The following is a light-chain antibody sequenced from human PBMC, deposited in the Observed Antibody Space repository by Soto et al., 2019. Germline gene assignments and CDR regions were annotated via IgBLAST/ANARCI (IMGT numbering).Light chain of an antibody. Sequence: EIVMTQSPATLSESQGERPTHSCRASQSVSSNLAWYQQKPGQAPRLLIYGASTRATGIPARFSGSGSGTEFTLTISSLQSEDFAVYYCQQYNNWPRTFGQGTKVDIK. CDR3: QQYNNWPRT. CDR2: GAS. J-gene: IGKJ1*01. V-gene: IGKV3-15*01. CDR1: QSVSSN.